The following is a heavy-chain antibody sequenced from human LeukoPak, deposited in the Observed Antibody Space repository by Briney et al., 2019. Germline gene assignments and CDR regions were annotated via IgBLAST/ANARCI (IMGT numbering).Heavy chain of an antibody. CDR2: IYYSGST. V-gene: IGHV4-39*01. Sequence: SETLSLTCTVSGGSISSSSYYWGWIRRPPGKGLEWIGSIYYSGSTYYNPSLKSRVTISVDTSKNQFSLKLSSVTAADTAVYYCASGLRYFDLYYWGQGTLVTVSS. CDR3: ASGLRYFDLYY. J-gene: IGHJ4*02. CDR1: GGSISSSSYY. D-gene: IGHD3-9*01.